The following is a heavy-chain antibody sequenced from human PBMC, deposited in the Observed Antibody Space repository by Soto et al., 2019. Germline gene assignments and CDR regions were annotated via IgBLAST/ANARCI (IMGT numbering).Heavy chain of an antibody. Sequence: PGGSLRLSCTTSGFTFSGNGMHWVRQAPGKGLEWVAVISDDGSNKYYADSVKGRFSISRDNSKNTLYLQMNSLRAEDTAVYFCAREGIQLWLPQDFWGQGTLVTVSS. CDR3: AREGIQLWLPQDF. D-gene: IGHD5-18*01. J-gene: IGHJ4*02. CDR1: GFTFSGNG. V-gene: IGHV3-30*06. CDR2: ISDDGSNK.